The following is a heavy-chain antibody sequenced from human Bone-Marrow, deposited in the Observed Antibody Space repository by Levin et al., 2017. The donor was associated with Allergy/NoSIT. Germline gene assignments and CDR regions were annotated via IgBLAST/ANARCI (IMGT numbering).Heavy chain of an antibody. CDR2: ILFDGSNQ. D-gene: IGHD2-21*02. CDR3: ARTAGGDFDY. J-gene: IGHJ4*02. Sequence: GSLRLSCAASGFNFTTFAMHWVRQAPGKGLQWVAVILFDGSNQYYADSVKGRFTISRDNSKNTLYLQMNSLRPEDTAVYYCARTAGGDFDYWGQGTLVTVSS. CDR1: GFNFTTFA. V-gene: IGHV3-30-3*01.